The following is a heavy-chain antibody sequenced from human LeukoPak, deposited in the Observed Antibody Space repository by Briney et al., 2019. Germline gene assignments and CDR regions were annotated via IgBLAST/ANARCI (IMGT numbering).Heavy chain of an antibody. CDR2: INWSSGRI. CDR1: GFNFGDFA. D-gene: IGHD6-13*01. V-gene: IGHV3-9*01. CDR3: TKGSLSLAASAFDS. J-gene: IGHJ4*02. Sequence: PGGSLRLSCAASGFNFGDFAMNWVRQAPGKGLEWVSSINWSSGRIFYVDSVKGRFTISRSNTRNSLYLEINSLRPEDTALYYCTKGSLSLAASAFDSWGQGTPVTVSS.